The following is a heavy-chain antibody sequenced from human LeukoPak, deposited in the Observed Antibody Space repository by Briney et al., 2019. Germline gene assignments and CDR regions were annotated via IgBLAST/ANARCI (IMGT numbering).Heavy chain of an antibody. CDR3: ARDMGYSGSWPGYFDY. J-gene: IGHJ4*02. CDR2: IKQDGSEK. Sequence: GGSLRLSCAASGFTFSSYWMSWVRQAPGKGLEWVANIKQDGSEKYYADSVKGRFTISRDNAKNSLYLQMKSLRAEDTTVYYCARDMGYSGSWPGYFDYWGQGVLVTVSS. V-gene: IGHV3-7*01. CDR1: GFTFSSYW. D-gene: IGHD1-26*01.